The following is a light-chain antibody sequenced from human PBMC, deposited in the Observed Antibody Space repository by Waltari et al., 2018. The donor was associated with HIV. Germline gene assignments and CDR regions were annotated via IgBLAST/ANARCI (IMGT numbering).Light chain of an antibody. CDR2: GAS. CDR3: QQYRSTPGT. CDR1: ESMTSTY. Sequence: EIVLTQSPDTLSWSPGERATLSCRATESMTSTYVAWYQQKPGQAPSLLIYGASSRATGIPDRFRGSGSGTEFTLTINRLEPEDFAVYFCQQYRSTPGTFGQGTKVEIK. V-gene: IGKV3-20*01. J-gene: IGKJ1*01.